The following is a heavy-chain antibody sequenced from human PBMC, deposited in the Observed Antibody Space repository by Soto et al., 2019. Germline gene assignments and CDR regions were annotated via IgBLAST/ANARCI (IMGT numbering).Heavy chain of an antibody. CDR3: ANLYYYDSSGPRGAFDI. CDR2: ISSSGSTI. V-gene: IGHV3-48*03. CDR1: GFTFSSYE. J-gene: IGHJ3*02. Sequence: GGSLRLSCAASGFTFSSYEMNWVRQAPGKGLEWVSYISSSGSTIYYADSVKGRFTISRDNAKNSLYLQMNSLRAEDTAVYYCANLYYYDSSGPRGAFDIWGQGTMVTVSS. D-gene: IGHD3-22*01.